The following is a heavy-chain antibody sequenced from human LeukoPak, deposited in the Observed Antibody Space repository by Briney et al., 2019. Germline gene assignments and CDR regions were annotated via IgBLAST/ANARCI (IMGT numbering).Heavy chain of an antibody. D-gene: IGHD2-15*01. V-gene: IGHV6-1*01. CDR1: GDSVSSNSAA. CDR2: TYYRSKWYN. Sequence: SQTFSLTCDISGDSVSSNSAAWNWIRQSPSRGLEWLGRTYYRSKWYNDYAVFVKSRITINPDTSKNQFSLQLNSVTPEDTAVYYCAGEQWYEDAFDIWGQGTMVTVSS. CDR3: AGEQWYEDAFDI. J-gene: IGHJ3*02.